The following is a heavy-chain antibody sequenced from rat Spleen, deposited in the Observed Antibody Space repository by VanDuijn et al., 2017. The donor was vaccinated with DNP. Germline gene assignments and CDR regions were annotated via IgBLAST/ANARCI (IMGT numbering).Heavy chain of an antibody. J-gene: IGHJ4*01. V-gene: IGHV5-25*01. D-gene: IGHD1-10*01. Sequence: EVQLVESGGGLVQPGGSVKLSCTASGFIFSNHYMAWVRQAPTKGLEWVASMSTGGGNIYYRDSVKGRFTISRDNAKSTLYLQMDSLRSEDTATYYCITFEGRNAWGQGTSVTVSS. CDR2: MSTGGGNI. CDR1: GFIFSNHY. CDR3: ITFEGRNA.